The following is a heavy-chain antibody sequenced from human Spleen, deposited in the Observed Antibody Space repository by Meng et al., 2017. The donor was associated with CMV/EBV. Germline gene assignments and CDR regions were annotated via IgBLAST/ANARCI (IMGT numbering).Heavy chain of an antibody. Sequence: GESLKISCAASGFTFSSYEINWVRQAPGKGLEWVAVISYDGSNKYYADSVKGRFTISRDNSKNTLYLQMNSLRAEDTAVYYCARDRGGIFGVVIYYYYGMDVWGQGTTVTVSS. CDR2: ISYDGSNK. CDR1: GFTFSSYE. D-gene: IGHD3-3*01. V-gene: IGHV3-30-3*01. J-gene: IGHJ6*02. CDR3: ARDRGGIFGVVIYYYYGMDV.